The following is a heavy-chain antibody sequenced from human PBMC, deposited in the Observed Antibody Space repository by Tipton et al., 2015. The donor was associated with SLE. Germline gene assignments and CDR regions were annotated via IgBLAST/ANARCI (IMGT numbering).Heavy chain of an antibody. CDR3: ARVGRLPMVRGSDYYSYYLDV. J-gene: IGHJ6*03. CDR2: IFYGGHT. V-gene: IGHV4-59*08. Sequence: TLSLTCTVSGGSITSHSWSWIRQPPGKGLEWIGYIFYGGHTDYNPSLESRVSISMNTSQNQFSLRLTSVTAADTALYYCARVGRLPMVRGSDYYSYYLDVWGKGTTVTVSS. CDR1: GGSITSHS. D-gene: IGHD3-10*01.